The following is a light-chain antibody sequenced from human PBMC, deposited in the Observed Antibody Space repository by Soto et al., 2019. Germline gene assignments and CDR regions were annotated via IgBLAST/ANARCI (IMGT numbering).Light chain of an antibody. CDR3: SSSAGIYHYLV. CDR1: SSDIGGYNS. Sequence: QSALTQPPSASGSPGQSVTISCTGTSSDIGGYNSVSWYQQHPGKAPRPMIYEVNKRPSGVPDRFSGSKSGYTASLTVSGLQTEDEAFYYCSSSAGIYHYLVFGGGTKLTVL. J-gene: IGLJ3*02. CDR2: EVN. V-gene: IGLV2-8*01.